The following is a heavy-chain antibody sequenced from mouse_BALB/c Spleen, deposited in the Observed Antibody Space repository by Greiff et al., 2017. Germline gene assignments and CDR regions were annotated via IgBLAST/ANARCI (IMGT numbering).Heavy chain of an antibody. CDR2: ISSGGSYT. Sequence: EVQGVESGGDLVKPGGSLKLSCAASGFTFSSYGMSWVRQTPDKRLEWVATISSGGSYTYYPDSVKGRFTISRDNAKNTLYLQMSSLKSEDTAMYYCARHDDYDERAFAYWGQGTLVTVSA. V-gene: IGHV5-6*01. CDR1: GFTFSSYG. CDR3: ARHDDYDERAFAY. J-gene: IGHJ3*01. D-gene: IGHD2-4*01.